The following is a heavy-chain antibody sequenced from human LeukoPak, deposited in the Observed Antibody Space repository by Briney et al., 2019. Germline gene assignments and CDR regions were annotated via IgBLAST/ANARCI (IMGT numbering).Heavy chain of an antibody. D-gene: IGHD3-22*01. V-gene: IGHV3-23*01. J-gene: IGHJ4*02. CDR1: GFTFSSYA. CDR3: ANSYYDSSGYY. CDR2: ISGSGGST. Sequence: GGSLRLSCAASGFTFSSYAMSWVRQAPGNGLEWVSAISGSGGSTYYADSVKGRFTISRDNSKNTLYLQMNSLRAEDTAVYYCANSYYDSSGYYWGQGTLVTVSS.